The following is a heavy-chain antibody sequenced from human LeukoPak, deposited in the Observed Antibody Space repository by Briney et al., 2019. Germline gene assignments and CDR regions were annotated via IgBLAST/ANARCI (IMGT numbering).Heavy chain of an antibody. Sequence: GESLKISCKGSGYSFPTYWIAWVRQMPGKGLEWMGIIYPDESNIRYSPSFQGQATISADKSISTAYLQWSSLKASDTAMYYCARPPSRGYSSSFEYWGQGTLVTVSS. J-gene: IGHJ4*02. V-gene: IGHV5-51*01. CDR1: GYSFPTYW. CDR3: ARPPSRGYSSSFEY. CDR2: IYPDESNI. D-gene: IGHD2-2*03.